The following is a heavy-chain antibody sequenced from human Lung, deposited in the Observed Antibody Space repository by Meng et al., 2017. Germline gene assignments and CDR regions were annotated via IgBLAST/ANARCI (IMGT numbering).Heavy chain of an antibody. CDR1: GGSMSSGNYY. D-gene: IGHD2-21*01. CDR3: ASFDHIPRRNYFDY. V-gene: IGHV4-30-4*01. Sequence: QVQLQESGPGLVEPSQTLSLTCTVSGGSMSSGNYYWSWIRQPPGKGLEWIGYIHHSGSAYYNPSLKSRVSISVDTSKNQFSLNLNSMTAADKAVYYCASFDHIPRRNYFDYWGQGTLVTVSS. J-gene: IGHJ4*02. CDR2: IHHSGSA.